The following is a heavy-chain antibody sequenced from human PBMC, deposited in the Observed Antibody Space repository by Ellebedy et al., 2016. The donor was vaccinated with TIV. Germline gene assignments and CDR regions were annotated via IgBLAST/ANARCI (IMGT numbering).Heavy chain of an antibody. D-gene: IGHD6-25*01. V-gene: IGHV3-23*01. Sequence: PGGSLRLSCAASGFTFSPIAMGWVRQSPERGLEWISAISADGTRIYYADSVKGRFIISRDNSKNILYLQMNSLKAEDTAVYYSTKHRPSASMDVWGQGTTVTVSS. CDR1: GFTFSPIA. CDR3: TKHRPSASMDV. CDR2: ISADGTRI. J-gene: IGHJ6*02.